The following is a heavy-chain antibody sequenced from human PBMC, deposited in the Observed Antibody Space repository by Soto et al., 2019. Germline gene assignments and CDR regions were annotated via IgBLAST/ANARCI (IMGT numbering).Heavy chain of an antibody. CDR1: SGSISSSNW. J-gene: IGHJ6*04. CDR2: IYHSGST. Sequence: PSETLSLTCAVSSGSISSSNWWSWVRQPPGKGLEWIGEIYHSGSTNYNPSLKSRVTISVDKSKNQFSLKLSSVTAADTAVYYCARCNYDFWSGYYRVWGKGTKVTVSS. V-gene: IGHV4-4*02. D-gene: IGHD3-3*01. CDR3: ARCNYDFWSGYYRV.